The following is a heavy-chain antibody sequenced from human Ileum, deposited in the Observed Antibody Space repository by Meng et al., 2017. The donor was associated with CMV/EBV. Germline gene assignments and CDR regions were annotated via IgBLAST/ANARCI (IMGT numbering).Heavy chain of an antibody. CDR1: GFSNSYIY. CDR2: IYSGGRT. D-gene: IGHD2-15*01. J-gene: IGHJ4*02. Sequence: CAVSGFSNSYIYRSWVRPAPGKGLVWVSVIYSGGRTDYTDSVKGRFTISKNNSKNTLYLRMNSMRAEDTAVYYCASHYCSAGDCYFDYWGQGTLVTVSS. CDR3: ASHYCSAGDCYFDY. V-gene: IGHV3-53*01.